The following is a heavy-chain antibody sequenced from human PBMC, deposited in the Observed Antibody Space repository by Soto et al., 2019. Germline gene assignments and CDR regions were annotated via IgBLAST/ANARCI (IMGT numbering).Heavy chain of an antibody. CDR3: ARELALLTDCSSTSCYAGVDY. J-gene: IGHJ4*02. CDR1: GFTFSSYS. Sequence: EVQLVESGGGLVKPGGALRLSCAASGFTFSSYSMNWVRQAPGKWLEWVSSISRSSSYIYYADSVKGRFTISIDNAKNSLYLQMNSLRAEDTAVYYCARELALLTDCSSTSCYAGVDYWGQGTLVTVSS. D-gene: IGHD2-2*01. CDR2: ISRSSSYI. V-gene: IGHV3-21*01.